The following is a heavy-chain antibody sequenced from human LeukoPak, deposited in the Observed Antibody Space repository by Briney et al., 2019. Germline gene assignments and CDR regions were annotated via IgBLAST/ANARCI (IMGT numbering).Heavy chain of an antibody. CDR3: ARGMGATEYYFDY. Sequence: SETLSLTCTVSGGSISSYYWSWIRQPAGKGLEWVGRIYTSGGTNYNPSLKSRVTMSVDTSKNQFSLKLSSVTAADTAVYYCARGMGATEYYFDYWVRGTLVTVSS. CDR2: IYTSGGT. J-gene: IGHJ4*02. V-gene: IGHV4-4*07. CDR1: GGSISSYY. D-gene: IGHD1-26*01.